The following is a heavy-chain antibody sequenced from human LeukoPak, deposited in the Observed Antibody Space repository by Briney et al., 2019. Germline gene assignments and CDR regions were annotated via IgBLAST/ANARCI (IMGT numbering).Heavy chain of an antibody. V-gene: IGHV4-34*01. Sequence: SETLSLTCAVYGGPFGGNYWTWIRQPPGNGLEWLGEIYHSGSTNYNPTFKSRITISVDTSKNQFSLNLNSVTAADTALYFCARGKPAAGQIRFDYWGQGILVTVSS. CDR3: ARGKPAAGQIRFDY. J-gene: IGHJ4*02. CDR1: GGPFGGNY. CDR2: IYHSGST. D-gene: IGHD6-25*01.